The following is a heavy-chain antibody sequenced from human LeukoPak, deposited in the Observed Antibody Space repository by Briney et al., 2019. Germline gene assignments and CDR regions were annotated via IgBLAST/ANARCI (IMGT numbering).Heavy chain of an antibody. CDR3: ARGLRGVSLYHYFDY. Sequence: SETLSLTCAVYGGSFSGYYWSWIRQPPGKGLEWIGEINHSGSTNYNPSLKSRVTISVDTSKNQFSLKLSSETAADTAVYYCARGLRGVSLYHYFDYWGQGTLVTVSS. CDR2: INHSGST. J-gene: IGHJ4*02. CDR1: GGSFSGYY. D-gene: IGHD3-16*02. V-gene: IGHV4-34*01.